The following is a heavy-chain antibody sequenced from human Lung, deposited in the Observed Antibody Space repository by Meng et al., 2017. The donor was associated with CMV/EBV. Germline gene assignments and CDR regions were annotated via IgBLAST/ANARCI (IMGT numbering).Heavy chain of an antibody. D-gene: IGHD3-10*01. CDR3: AKRLGGLLSSDADLGY. CDR2: ISGSGGST. J-gene: IGHJ4*01. Sequence: GESXKISCAASGFTFSSYAMSWVRQAPGKGLEWVSAISGSGGSTYYADSVKERFTISRDNSKNTLYLQMNSLRAEDTAVYYCAKRLGGLLSSDADLGYWGQGXLVTVSS. V-gene: IGHV3-23*01. CDR1: GFTFSSYA.